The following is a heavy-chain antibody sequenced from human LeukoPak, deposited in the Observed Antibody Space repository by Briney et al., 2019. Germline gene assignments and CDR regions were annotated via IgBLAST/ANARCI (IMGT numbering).Heavy chain of an antibody. J-gene: IGHJ4*02. V-gene: IGHV4-34*01. D-gene: IGHD3-22*01. CDR2: INHSGST. Sequence: SETLSLTCAVYGGSLSGYYWSWIRQPPGKGLEWIGEINHSGSTNYNPSLKSRVTISVDTSKNQFSLKLSSVTAADTAVYYCARWNVSYDSSGYYVDYWGQGTLVTVSS. CDR3: ARWNVSYDSSGYYVDY. CDR1: GGSLSGYY.